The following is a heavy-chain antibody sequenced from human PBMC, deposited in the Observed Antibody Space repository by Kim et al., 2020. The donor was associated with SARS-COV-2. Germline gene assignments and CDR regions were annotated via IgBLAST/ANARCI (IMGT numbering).Heavy chain of an antibody. D-gene: IGHD6-19*01. J-gene: IGHJ4*02. CDR3: ARESDVAGNDY. V-gene: IGHV3-48*03. Sequence: IKYADSVKGRFTLTRDNANNSLYLQMNSLRDEDTAVYYCARESDVAGNDYWGQRTLFTVSS. CDR2: I.